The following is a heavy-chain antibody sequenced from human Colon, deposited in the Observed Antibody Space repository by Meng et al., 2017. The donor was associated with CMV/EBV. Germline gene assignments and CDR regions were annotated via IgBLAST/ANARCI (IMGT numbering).Heavy chain of an antibody. CDR3: AKGSATSRPYYFDY. CDR2: ITDSGGDT. J-gene: IGHJ4*02. V-gene: IGHV3-23*01. Sequence: GESLKISCAASGFAFSNHWMHWVRQAPGKGLEWVSAITDSGGDTYHADSVKGRFTISRDNSKNTLSLQMNSLRAEDTAVYYCAKGSATSRPYYFDYWGQGTLVTVSS. CDR1: GFAFSNHW. D-gene: IGHD3-3*01.